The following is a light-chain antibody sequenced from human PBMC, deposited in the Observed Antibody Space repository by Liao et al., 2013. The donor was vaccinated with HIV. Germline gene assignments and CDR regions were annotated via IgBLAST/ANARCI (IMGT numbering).Light chain of an antibody. CDR3: QAWDSTANV. J-gene: IGLJ1*01. CDR1: NIGSKS. CDR2: YNN. V-gene: IGLV3-21*01. Sequence: SYELTQPPSVSVAPGKTASITCGGINIGSKSVHWYQQKPGQAPVMVISYNNARPSGIPERFTGSNSGNTATLTISGTQAMDEADYYCQAWDSTANVFGTGTKVTVL.